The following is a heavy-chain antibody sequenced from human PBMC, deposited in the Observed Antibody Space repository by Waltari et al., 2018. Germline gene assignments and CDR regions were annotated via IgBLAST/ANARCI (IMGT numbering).Heavy chain of an antibody. CDR2: IYYSGST. CDR1: GASISDTHY. CDR3: AIHEGGWYFDISGNPLFYHGMDV. Sequence: QLQLQESGPGLVKPSETLSLTCTVSGASISDTHYWGWIRQPPGKGLEWFGTIYYSGSTHSNPSLRSRLTSSLDMSQNQFFLKLSSVTATDTAVYYCAIHEGGWYFDISGNPLFYHGMDVWGQGTTVTVSS. V-gene: IGHV4-39*01. J-gene: IGHJ6*02. D-gene: IGHD3-22*01.